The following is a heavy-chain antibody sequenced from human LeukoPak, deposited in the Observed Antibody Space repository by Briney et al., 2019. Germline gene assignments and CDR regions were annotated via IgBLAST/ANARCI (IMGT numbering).Heavy chain of an antibody. CDR1: GITFSSYS. D-gene: IGHD3-3*01. J-gene: IGHJ5*02. Sequence: GGSLRLSCVASGITFSSYSMNWVRQAPGKGLEWVSYISSFSGTINYADSVKGRFTISRDNAKNSLYLQMNSLRAEDTAVYYCARTDYTTGYDPWGQGTLVTVSS. V-gene: IGHV3-48*01. CDR3: ARTDYTTGYDP. CDR2: ISSFSGTI.